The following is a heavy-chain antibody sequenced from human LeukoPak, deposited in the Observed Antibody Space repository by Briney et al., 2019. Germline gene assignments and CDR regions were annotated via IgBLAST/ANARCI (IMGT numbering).Heavy chain of an antibody. Sequence: SETLSLTCTVSGGSITSYYWSWIRQPPGKGLEWIGYVYYTGTARYNPSLKSRVTVSIDTSKNQFSLRLTSVTAADTAVYYCARVWYGGKSGPDYWGQGTLVTVSS. CDR3: ARVWYGGKSGPDY. CDR1: GGSITSYY. CDR2: VYYTGTA. D-gene: IGHD1-26*01. J-gene: IGHJ4*02. V-gene: IGHV4-59*08.